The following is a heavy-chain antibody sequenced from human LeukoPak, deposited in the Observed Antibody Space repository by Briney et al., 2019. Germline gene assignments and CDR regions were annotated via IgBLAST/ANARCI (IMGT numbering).Heavy chain of an antibody. V-gene: IGHV1-46*01. CDR1: GYTFTSYY. Sequence: ASVKVSCKASGYTFTSYYMHWVRQAPGQGLEWMGIINPSGGSTSYAQKFQGRVTMTRDMSTSTVYMELSSLRPEDTAVYYCARDPSGVRFDYWGQGTLVTVPS. J-gene: IGHJ4*02. CDR3: ARDPSGVRFDY. D-gene: IGHD7-27*01. CDR2: INPSGGST.